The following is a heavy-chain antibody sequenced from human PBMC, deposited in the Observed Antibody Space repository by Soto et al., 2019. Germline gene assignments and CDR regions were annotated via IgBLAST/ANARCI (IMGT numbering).Heavy chain of an antibody. J-gene: IGHJ1*01. CDR1: GIALSDCV. CDR3: AREEDSIGRAGTFLY. Sequence: VQLVESGGGVVQPEESLRLSCAVSGIALSDCVIHWVRQTPGKGLEWVTLISTDGNNKPYADSVEGRFTISRDISKNTVYRDMNRLRVEDAAIYYCAREEDSIGRAGTFLYWGQGTQVTVS. V-gene: IGHV3-30-3*01. CDR2: ISTDGNNK. D-gene: IGHD3-22*01.